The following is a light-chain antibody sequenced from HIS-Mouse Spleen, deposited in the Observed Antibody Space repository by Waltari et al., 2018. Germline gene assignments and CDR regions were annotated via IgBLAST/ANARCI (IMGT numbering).Light chain of an antibody. J-gene: IGLJ2*01. CDR3: YSTYSSGNHRV. CDR1: ALPKIY. Sequence: SYELTQPPSGSVSPGQPARITCSGDALPKIYAYWYQQKSCQAPVLVIYDDSKRPSGIPERFYGSSSGTMATFTISGGKVEDAADYYCYSTYSSGNHRVCGGGTKLTVL. V-gene: IGLV3-10*01. CDR2: DDS.